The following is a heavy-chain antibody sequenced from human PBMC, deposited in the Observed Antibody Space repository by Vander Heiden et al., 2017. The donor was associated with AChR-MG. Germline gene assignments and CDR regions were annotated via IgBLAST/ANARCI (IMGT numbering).Heavy chain of an antibody. D-gene: IGHD3-10*01. CDR1: GYTFSSSG. Sequence: QVQLAASGGGGVQPGRSLRRSCEDSGYTFSSSGMHWVRQAPGKGLEWVAVISYDGSNKYYADSVKGRFTISRDNSKNTLYLQMNSLRAEDTAVYYCASPYYYGSGRDYYYYYYGMDVWGQGTTVTVSS. J-gene: IGHJ6*02. CDR3: ASPYYYGSGRDYYYYYYGMDV. CDR2: ISYDGSNK. V-gene: IGHV3-30*03.